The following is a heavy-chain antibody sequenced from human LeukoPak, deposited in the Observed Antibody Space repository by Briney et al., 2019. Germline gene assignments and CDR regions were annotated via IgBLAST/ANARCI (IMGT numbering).Heavy chain of an antibody. CDR1: GYTFTSYG. Sequence: ASVKVSCKASGYTFTSYGISWVRQAPGQGLEWMGWISAYNGNTNYAQKLQGRVTMTTDTSTSTAYMELRSLRSDDTAVYYCARDFRHIYYGSGSYEEGYWGQGTLVTVSS. J-gene: IGHJ4*02. CDR2: ISAYNGNT. CDR3: ARDFRHIYYGSGSYEEGY. D-gene: IGHD3-10*01. V-gene: IGHV1-18*01.